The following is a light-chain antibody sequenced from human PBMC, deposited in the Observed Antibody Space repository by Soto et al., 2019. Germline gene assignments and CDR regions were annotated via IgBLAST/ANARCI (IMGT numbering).Light chain of an antibody. J-gene: IGKJ4*01. CDR3: QQYGSSPQLT. Sequence: EIVLTQSPGTLSLSPGERATLSCRASQSVSSSYLAWYQQKPGQAPRLLIYGASSRAAGVPDRFSGSGSGTDFTLTISRLQPEDFALYYCQQYGSSPQLTFGGGTKVDIK. CDR1: QSVSSSY. V-gene: IGKV3-20*01. CDR2: GAS.